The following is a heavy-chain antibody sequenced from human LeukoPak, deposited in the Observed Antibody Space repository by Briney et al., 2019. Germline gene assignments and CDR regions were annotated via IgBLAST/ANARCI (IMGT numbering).Heavy chain of an antibody. Sequence: GGSLRLSCAASGFTSSSYSMHWVRQAPGKGLEWVAVISYDGSNKYYADSVKGRFTISRDNSKNTLYLQMNSLRAEDTAVYYCARARYYGGNSDWGQGTLVTVSS. CDR2: ISYDGSNK. V-gene: IGHV3-30*04. J-gene: IGHJ4*02. CDR3: ARARYYGGNSD. D-gene: IGHD4-23*01. CDR1: GFTSSSYS.